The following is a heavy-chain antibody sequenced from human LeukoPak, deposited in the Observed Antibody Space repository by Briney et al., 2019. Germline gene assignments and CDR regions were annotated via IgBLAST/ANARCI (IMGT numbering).Heavy chain of an antibody. CDR2: FDPEDGET. D-gene: IGHD3-3*01. J-gene: IGHJ3*02. CDR3: AHHGGGTIRLGAFDI. CDR1: GYTLTELS. Sequence: GASVKVSCKVSGYTLTELSMHWVRQAPGKGLEWMGGFDPEDGETIYAQKFQGRVTMTEDTSTDTAYMELSSLRAEDTAVYYCAHHGGGTIRLGAFDIWGQGTMVTVSS. V-gene: IGHV1-24*01.